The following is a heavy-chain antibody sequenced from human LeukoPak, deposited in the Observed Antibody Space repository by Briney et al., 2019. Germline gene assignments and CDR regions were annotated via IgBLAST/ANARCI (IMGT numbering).Heavy chain of an antibody. CDR3: AKDRGYGDADFDY. V-gene: IGHV3-23*01. D-gene: IGHD4-17*01. Sequence: GGSLTLSCAASGFTFSSYAMSWVRQAPGRGLEWVSAISGSGGSTYYADSVKGRFTISRDNSKNTLYLQMNSLRAEDTAVYYCAKDRGYGDADFDYWGQGTLVTVSS. CDR1: GFTFSSYA. CDR2: ISGSGGST. J-gene: IGHJ4*02.